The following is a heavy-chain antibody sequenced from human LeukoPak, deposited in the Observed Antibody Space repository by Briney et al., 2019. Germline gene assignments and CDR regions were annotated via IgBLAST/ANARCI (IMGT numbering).Heavy chain of an antibody. CDR1: GGSISSYY. V-gene: IGHV4-59*01. D-gene: IGHD6-19*01. J-gene: IGHJ4*02. Sequence: ASETLSLTCTVSGGSISSYYWSWIRQPPGKGLEWIGYIYYSGSTNYNPSLKSRVTISVDTSKNQFSLKLSSVTAADTAVYYCARIAGYSSGWYPFDYWGQGTLVTVSS. CDR3: ARIAGYSSGWYPFDY. CDR2: IYYSGST.